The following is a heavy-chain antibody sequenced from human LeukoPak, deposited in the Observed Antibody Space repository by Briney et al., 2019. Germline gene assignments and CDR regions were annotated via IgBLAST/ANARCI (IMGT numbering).Heavy chain of an antibody. CDR3: ARGPGELPTDAFDI. CDR1: RFTFSTYW. J-gene: IGHJ3*02. V-gene: IGHV3-74*01. CDR2: INSDGSST. Sequence: PGGSLRLSCAASRFTFSTYWMHWVRQAPGKGLVWVSRINSDGSSTGYADSVKGRFTISRDNAKNTLYLQMNSLRAEDTAVYYCARGPGELPTDAFDIWGQGTMVTVSS. D-gene: IGHD1-26*01.